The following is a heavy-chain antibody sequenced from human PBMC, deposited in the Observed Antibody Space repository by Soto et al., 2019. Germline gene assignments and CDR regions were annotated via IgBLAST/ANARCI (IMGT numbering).Heavy chain of an antibody. CDR2: IYYSGST. CDR3: ARPGSNSLFDY. D-gene: IGHD4-4*01. CDR1: GGSISSYY. Sequence: SETLSLTCTVSGGSISSYYWSWIRQPPGKGLEWIGYIYYSGSTNYNPSLKSRVTISVDTSKNQFSLKLSSVTAADTAVYYCARPGSNSLFDYSGQATLVTVSS. V-gene: IGHV4-59*01. J-gene: IGHJ4*02.